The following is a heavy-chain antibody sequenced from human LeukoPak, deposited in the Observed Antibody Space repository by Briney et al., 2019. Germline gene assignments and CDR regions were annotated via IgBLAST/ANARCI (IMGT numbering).Heavy chain of an antibody. CDR2: IYYSGST. Sequence: SETLSLTCTVSGGSISSSSYYWGWIRQPPGKGLAWIGRIYYSGSTYYNPSLKSRVTISVDTSKNQFSLKLSSVTAADTAVYYCARDDPDYVWGSYRRDQQRFDYWGQGTLVTVSS. V-gene: IGHV4-39*02. CDR3: ARDDPDYVWGSYRRDQQRFDY. J-gene: IGHJ4*02. D-gene: IGHD3-16*02. CDR1: GGSISSSSYY.